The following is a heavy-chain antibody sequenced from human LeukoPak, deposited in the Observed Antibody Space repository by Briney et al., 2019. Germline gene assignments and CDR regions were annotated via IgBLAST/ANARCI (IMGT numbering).Heavy chain of an antibody. Sequence: GGSLRLSCSASGFTFSSYSMNWVRQAPGKGLEWVSYISSSSSTVYYADSVKGRFSISRDSAKNSLYLQMNSLRAEDTAVYYCARDTYGSGSYWFDYWGQGTLVTVSS. CDR1: GFTFSSYS. V-gene: IGHV3-48*01. CDR2: ISSSSSTV. D-gene: IGHD3-10*01. CDR3: ARDTYGSGSYWFDY. J-gene: IGHJ4*02.